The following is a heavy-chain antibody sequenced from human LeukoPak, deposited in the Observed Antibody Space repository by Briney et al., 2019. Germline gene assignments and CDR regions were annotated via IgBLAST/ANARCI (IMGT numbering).Heavy chain of an antibody. CDR3: ARSMYYFYMDA. D-gene: IGHD2-8*01. CDR1: GFTFSNYW. Sequence: SGGSLRLSCAASGFTFSNYWMHWVRQVPGKGLVWVSRINDDGSATFYADSVKGRFTISRDNAKNTLYLQMNSLRAEDTAVYYCARSMYYFYMDAWGKGTTVTVSS. J-gene: IGHJ6*03. CDR2: INDDGSAT. V-gene: IGHV3-74*01.